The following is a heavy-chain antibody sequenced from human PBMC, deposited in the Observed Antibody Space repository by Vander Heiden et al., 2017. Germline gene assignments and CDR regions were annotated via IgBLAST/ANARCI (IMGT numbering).Heavy chain of an antibody. CDR2: IWNDGTKK. CDR3: ARVDDSSGYAPTDY. D-gene: IGHD3-22*01. J-gene: IGHJ4*02. CDR1: GFNFMNYA. Sequence: QVQLVESGGGVVQPGRSLTLSCTVSGFNFMNYAINWVRQSPGKGLEWVAVIWNDGTKKDYADSVKGRFAISRDNSENTLYVEMNSLRADDTAVYYCARVDDSSGYAPTDYWGQGTLVTVSS. V-gene: IGHV3-33*01.